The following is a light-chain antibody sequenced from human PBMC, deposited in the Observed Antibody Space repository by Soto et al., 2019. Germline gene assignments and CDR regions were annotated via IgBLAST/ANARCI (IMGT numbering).Light chain of an antibody. CDR1: QSVSSNY. CDR3: QQYGSSYPWT. Sequence: EIVMTQSPATLSLSPGERATLSCRASQSVSSNYLAWYQQKPGQAPRLLIYGASSRATGIPDRSSGSGSGTDFTLTIRRLEPEDFAVYYCQQYGSSYPWTFGQGTKVDIK. CDR2: GAS. J-gene: IGKJ1*01. V-gene: IGKV3-20*01.